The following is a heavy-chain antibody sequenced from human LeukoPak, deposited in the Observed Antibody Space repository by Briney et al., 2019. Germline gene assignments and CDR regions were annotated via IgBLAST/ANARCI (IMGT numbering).Heavy chain of an antibody. D-gene: IGHD6-13*01. V-gene: IGHV1-69*06. J-gene: IGHJ4*02. Sequence: GASVKVSCKASGGTFSSYAISWVRQAPGQGLEWMGGTIPIFGTANYAQKFQGRVTITADKSTSTAYMELSSLRSEDTAVYYCARVSHSSSWPTPFHWGQGTLVTVSS. CDR1: GGTFSSYA. CDR2: TIPIFGTA. CDR3: ARVSHSSSWPTPFH.